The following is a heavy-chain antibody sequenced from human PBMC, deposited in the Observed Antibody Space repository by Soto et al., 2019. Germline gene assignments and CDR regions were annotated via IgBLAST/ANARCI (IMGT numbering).Heavy chain of an antibody. CDR3: ARDITIFGTDWFDP. Sequence: QITLKEAGPTLVKPTQTLTLTCTFSGFSLSTSGVGVGWIRQPPGKALEWLALIYWNDDKRYSPSLKSRLTITEDTSKKQVVLTMTNMDPVATATDYCARDITIFGTDWFDPWGQGTLVTVSS. CDR1: GFSLSTSGVG. D-gene: IGHD3-3*01. CDR2: IYWNDDK. J-gene: IGHJ5*02. V-gene: IGHV2-5*01.